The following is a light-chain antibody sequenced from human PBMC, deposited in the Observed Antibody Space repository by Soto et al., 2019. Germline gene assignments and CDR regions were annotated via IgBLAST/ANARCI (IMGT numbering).Light chain of an antibody. CDR3: QQRSNWPPIT. V-gene: IGKV3-11*01. CDR2: DAS. CDR1: QSVNTN. J-gene: IGKJ5*01. Sequence: ETVRTQSPATLSASPGERAPLSCRASQSVNTNLAWYQQKPGQAPRLLIYDASNRATGIPARLSGSGSGTDFTLTISSLEPEDFAVYYCQQRSNWPPITFGQGTHWRL.